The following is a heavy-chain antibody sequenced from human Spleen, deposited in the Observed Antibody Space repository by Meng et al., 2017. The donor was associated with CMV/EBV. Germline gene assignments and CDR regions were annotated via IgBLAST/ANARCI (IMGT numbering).Heavy chain of an antibody. D-gene: IGHD6-6*01. CDR3: ARRGSSASHTDY. CDR1: GYTYTNYW. V-gene: IGHV5-51*01. J-gene: IGHJ4*02. CDR2: IYPADSDT. Sequence: GGSLRLSCRGSGYTYTNYWIGWVRQMPGEGLEWMGIIYPADSDTKYSPSFQGQVTISVDKSITTAYLQWSSLKASDSAMYYCARRGSSASHTDYWGQGTLVTVSS.